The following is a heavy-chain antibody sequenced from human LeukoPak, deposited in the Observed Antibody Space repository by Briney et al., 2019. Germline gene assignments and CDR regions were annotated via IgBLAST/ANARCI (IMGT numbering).Heavy chain of an antibody. CDR1: GFTFSIYG. J-gene: IGHJ4*02. CDR2: ISGSGLTT. Sequence: GGALRLSCAASGFTFSIYGMSWVRQAPGKGLEWVSHISGSGLTTYYADSVKGRFTISRDNSKNSLFLQMNSLTTEDTALYYCATERQKYFDYWGQGTLVTVSA. V-gene: IGHV3-23*01. CDR3: ATERQKYFDY.